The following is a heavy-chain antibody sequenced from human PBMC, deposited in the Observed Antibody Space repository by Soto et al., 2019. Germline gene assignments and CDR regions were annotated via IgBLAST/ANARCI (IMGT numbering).Heavy chain of an antibody. Sequence: GGSLRLSCAVSGFTFSSYSMNWVRQAPGKGLEWISYISSDSSTILYADSVKGRFTISRDNAKNSLYLQMNSLRAEDTAVYYCARDERYCSGGSCYGYYYYYMDVWGEGTTVTVSS. J-gene: IGHJ6*03. CDR2: ISSDSSTI. CDR1: GFTFSSYS. CDR3: ARDERYCSGGSCYGYYYYYMDV. V-gene: IGHV3-48*01. D-gene: IGHD2-15*01.